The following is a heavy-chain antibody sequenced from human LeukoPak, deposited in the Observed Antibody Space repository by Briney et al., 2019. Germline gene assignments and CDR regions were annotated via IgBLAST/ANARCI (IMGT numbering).Heavy chain of an antibody. V-gene: IGHV1-46*01. D-gene: IGHD3-22*01. CDR3: ATGCHVRVYDSSAYYGHY. Sequence: ASVKVSCKASGYTFTSYYMYWVRQAPGQGLEWMGIINPNRGSTIYAQKFQGRVTMTRDMSTSTVYMELSSLRSEDTAVYYCATGCHVRVYDSSAYYGHYWGQGTLVTVSS. J-gene: IGHJ4*02. CDR1: GYTFTSYY. CDR2: INPNRGST.